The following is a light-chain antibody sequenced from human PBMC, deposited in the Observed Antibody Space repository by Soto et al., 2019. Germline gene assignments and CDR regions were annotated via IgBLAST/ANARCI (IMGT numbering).Light chain of an antibody. CDR2: AAS. CDR1: QGISSW. V-gene: IGKV1-12*01. Sequence: DIQMTQSPSSVSASVGDRVTITCRASQGISSWLAWYQKKPGKAPILLIYAASSLQSGVPSRFSGSGSGTDFTLTISSLQPEDCAIYFCQQANSFPITFGQVTRLEIK. CDR3: QQANSFPIT. J-gene: IGKJ5*01.